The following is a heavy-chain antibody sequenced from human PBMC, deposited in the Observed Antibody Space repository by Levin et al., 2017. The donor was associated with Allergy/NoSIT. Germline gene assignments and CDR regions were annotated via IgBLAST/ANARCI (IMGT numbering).Heavy chain of an antibody. D-gene: IGHD3-22*01. CDR3: ARVHNFDSSGYRAFLF. CDR2: IDGRSSTI. CDR1: GFTFSAYS. J-gene: IGHJ4*02. V-gene: IGHV3-48*02. Sequence: ASVKVSCAASGFTFSAYSINWVRQAPGKGLEWVSHIDGRSSTIYYADSVKGRFTISRDYAKNSVYLQMNSLRDEDTAVYYCARVHNFDSSGYRAFLFWGQGTLVTVSP.